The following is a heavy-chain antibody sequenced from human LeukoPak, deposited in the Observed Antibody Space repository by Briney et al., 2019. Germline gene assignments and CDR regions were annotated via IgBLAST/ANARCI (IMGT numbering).Heavy chain of an antibody. CDR1: GFTFSSYG. CDR2: ISSSSSYI. V-gene: IGHV3-21*01. D-gene: IGHD6-13*01. Sequence: GGSLRLSCAASGFTFSSYGMHWVRQAPGKGLEWVSSISSSSSYIYYADSVKGRFTISRDNAKNSLYLQMNSLRAEDTAVYYCARDSPAGRHFDYWGQGTLVTVSS. CDR3: ARDSPAGRHFDY. J-gene: IGHJ4*02.